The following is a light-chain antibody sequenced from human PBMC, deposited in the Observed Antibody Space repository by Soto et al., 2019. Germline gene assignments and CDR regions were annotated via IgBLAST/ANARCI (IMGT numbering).Light chain of an antibody. V-gene: IGKV3-11*01. CDR1: PSVSNS. CDR3: QQWET. CDR2: DAS. J-gene: IGKJ3*01. Sequence: ESVLTQSPATLSLSPVEIATLSCRASPSVSNSLAWYQHKPGQAPRLLIYDASNRATGVPTRFSGSGSGTDLTLTISSLEPEDFAVYYCQQWETCGPGNTGDIK.